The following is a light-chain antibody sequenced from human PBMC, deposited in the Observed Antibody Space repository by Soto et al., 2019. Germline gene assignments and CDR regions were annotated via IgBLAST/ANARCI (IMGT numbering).Light chain of an antibody. J-gene: IGKJ1*01. CDR1: QSVSSSY. V-gene: IGKV3-20*01. CDR3: QQYGSSPGT. CDR2: GAS. Sequence: EIVLTQAPGTLSLSPGEKATISCRDSQSVSSSYLAWYQQKPGQARRLLIYGASSRATGIPDRFSGSGSGTDFTLTISRLEPEDFAVYYCQQYGSSPGTFGQGTKV.